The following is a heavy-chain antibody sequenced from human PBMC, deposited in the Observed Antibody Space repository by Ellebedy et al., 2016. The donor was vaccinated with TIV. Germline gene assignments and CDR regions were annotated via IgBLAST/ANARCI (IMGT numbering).Heavy chain of an antibody. V-gene: IGHV3-74*01. CDR3: VRDKQDYGGGYYFDGMDV. D-gene: IGHD4-23*01. J-gene: IGHJ6*02. CDR2: IATDGSST. CDR1: GFTFSGYW. Sequence: PGGSLRLSCAASGFTFSGYWMHWVRQPQGKGLVWVSRIATDGSSTTYADSVKGRFSISRDNAKNTLYLHMSSLKAEDTAVYYCVRDKQDYGGGYYFDGMDVWGQGTMVTISS.